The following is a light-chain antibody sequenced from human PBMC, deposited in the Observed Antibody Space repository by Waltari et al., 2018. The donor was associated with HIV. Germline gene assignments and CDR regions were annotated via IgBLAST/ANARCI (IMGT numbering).Light chain of an antibody. CDR1: SSDVGADNY. CDR2: DVT. CDR3: ASHAGSKDV. J-gene: IGLJ2*01. Sequence: QSALTQPPSASGSPGTSVTIPCTGTSSDVGADNYVSWSQQHPGNAPKRMIYDVTKRPSGVPDRFSGSKSGNTASLTVSVLQAEDEADYYCASHAGSKDVFGGGTRLTVL. V-gene: IGLV2-8*01.